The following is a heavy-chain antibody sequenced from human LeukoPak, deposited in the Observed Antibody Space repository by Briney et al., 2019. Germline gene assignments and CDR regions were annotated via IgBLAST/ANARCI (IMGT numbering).Heavy chain of an antibody. CDR1: GGSFSGYY. Sequence: PSETLSLTGAVYGGSFSGYYWSWIRQPPGKGLEWIGEINHSGSTNYNPSLKSRVTISVDTSKNQFSLKLSSVTAADTAVYYCARGYSNWDYWGQGTLVTVSS. CDR3: ARGYSNWDY. D-gene: IGHD4-11*01. CDR2: INHSGST. V-gene: IGHV4-34*01. J-gene: IGHJ4*02.